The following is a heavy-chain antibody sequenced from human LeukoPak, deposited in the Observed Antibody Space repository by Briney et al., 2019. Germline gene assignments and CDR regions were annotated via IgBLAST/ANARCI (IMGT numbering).Heavy chain of an antibody. CDR2: ISTYNGNT. Sequence: ASVKVSCKASGYTFASYGLSWVRQAPGQGLEWMGWISTYNGNTDYAQKLQGRVTRTTDTSTSTAYVELRSLTSDDTAVYYCARGSTSYDYWGQGTLVTVSS. J-gene: IGHJ4*02. V-gene: IGHV1-18*01. CDR1: GYTFASYG. CDR3: ARGSTSYDY.